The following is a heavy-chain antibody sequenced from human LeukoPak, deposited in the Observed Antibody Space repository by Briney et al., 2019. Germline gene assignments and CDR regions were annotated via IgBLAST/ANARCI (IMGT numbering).Heavy chain of an antibody. D-gene: IGHD3-22*01. CDR3: AKGKDTHNYDSSGYYFGEY. Sequence: GGSLRLSCAASGFTFSNYAMSWVRQAPGKGLEWVSAMSGSGASTFYADSVKGRFTISRDNSKNTLYLQMNSLRAEDTALYYCAKGKDTHNYDSSGYYFGEYWGQGTLVTVST. V-gene: IGHV3-23*01. CDR2: MSGSGAST. J-gene: IGHJ4*02. CDR1: GFTFSNYA.